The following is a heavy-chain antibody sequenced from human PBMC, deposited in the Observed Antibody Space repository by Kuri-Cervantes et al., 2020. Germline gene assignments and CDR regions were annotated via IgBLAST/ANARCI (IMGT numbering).Heavy chain of an antibody. CDR1: EYTFTSYN. V-gene: IGHV1-46*01. CDR2: INPSGGST. CDR3: ARDDPMDV. J-gene: IGHJ6*02. Sequence: ASVKVSCKAFEYTFTSYNIHWVRQAPGQGLEWMGIINPSGGSTSYAQKFQGRVTMTRDTSTSTVYMELSSLRSEDTAVYYCARDDPMDVWGQGTTVTVSS.